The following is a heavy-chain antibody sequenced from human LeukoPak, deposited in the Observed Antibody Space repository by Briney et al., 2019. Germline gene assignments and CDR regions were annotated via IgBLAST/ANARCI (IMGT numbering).Heavy chain of an antibody. CDR1: GFTVSSNY. J-gene: IGHJ4*02. V-gene: IGHV3-53*01. CDR2: IYSGGTT. D-gene: IGHD3-22*01. CDR3: ARTRITMIVGLASRFDY. Sequence: GGSLGLSCAASGFTVSSNYMSWVRQAPGKGLEWVSVIYSGGTTNYADSVKGRFTISRDNSKNSLYLQMNSLRAEDTAVYYCARTRITMIVGLASRFDYWGQGTLVTVSS.